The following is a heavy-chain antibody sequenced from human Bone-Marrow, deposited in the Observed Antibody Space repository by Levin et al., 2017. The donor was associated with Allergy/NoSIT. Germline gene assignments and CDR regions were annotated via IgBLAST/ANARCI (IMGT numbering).Heavy chain of an antibody. CDR3: TTEWLRYGNFGTYSYYGMDV. V-gene: IGHV3-15*01. CDR1: GFTFVNGW. CDR2: LKSKSDGATT. Sequence: KTGGSLRLSCAASGFTFVNGWMSWVRQAPGKGLEWVGRLKSKSDGATTHYAAPVKGRFTISRDASKNTVYLQMNSLKSEDTGMYYCTTEWLRYGNFGTYSYYGMDVWGRGTTVTVSS. J-gene: IGHJ6*02. D-gene: IGHD1-14*01.